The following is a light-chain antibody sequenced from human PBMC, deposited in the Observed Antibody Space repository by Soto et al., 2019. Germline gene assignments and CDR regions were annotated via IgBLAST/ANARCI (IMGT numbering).Light chain of an antibody. J-gene: IGLJ1*01. CDR1: SSDVGTYNI. CDR3: CSFAGTSTYV. V-gene: IGLV2-23*02. CDR2: EVT. Sequence: QSALTQPASVSGSPGQSITISCTGTSSDVGTYNIVSWYQQHPGKAPKLIIYEVTKRPSGVSNRFSGSKSGNTASLTISGLQAEDEADYHCCSFAGTSTYVFGSGTKVTVL.